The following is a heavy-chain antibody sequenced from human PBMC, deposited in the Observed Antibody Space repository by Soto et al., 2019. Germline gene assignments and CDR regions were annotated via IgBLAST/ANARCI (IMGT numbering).Heavy chain of an antibody. CDR2: ISSNSNYI. V-gene: IGHV3-21*01. CDR3: ARDRAAAGGGGFDP. J-gene: IGHJ5*02. Sequence: EVQLVESGGGLVKPGGSLRLSCAASGFTFSNYIMNWVRQAPGKGLEWVSSISSNSNYIYYPDSVKGRFAISRDNAKNSVYLQRNSLRVEETAGSYCARDRAAAGGGGFDPWGQGTLVTVSS. CDR1: GFTFSNYI. D-gene: IGHD6-13*01.